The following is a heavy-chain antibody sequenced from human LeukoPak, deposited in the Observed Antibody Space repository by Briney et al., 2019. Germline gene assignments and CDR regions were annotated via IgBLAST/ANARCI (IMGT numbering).Heavy chain of an antibody. V-gene: IGHV1-8*01. Sequence: ASVKVSCKASGYTFTSYDINWVRQATGQGPEWMGWMNPNSGNTSYAQKFQGRVTMTRNTSISTAYMELSSLRSEDTAVYYCARVVTIFGVVIRVFDYWGQGTLVTVSS. D-gene: IGHD3-3*01. CDR3: ARVVTIFGVVIRVFDY. J-gene: IGHJ4*02. CDR1: GYTFTSYD. CDR2: MNPNSGNT.